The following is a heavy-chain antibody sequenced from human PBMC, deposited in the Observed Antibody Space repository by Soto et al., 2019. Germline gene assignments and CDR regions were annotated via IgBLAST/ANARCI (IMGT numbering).Heavy chain of an antibody. Sequence: EVQLVESGGALVQPGGSLRLSCAASGFIFSNYEMSWVRQAPGKGLEWVSYIDHSGTTIYYADSVKGRFTISRDNAKNSLFLQMNSLRAEDTAVYYCARGHIVATILDSWGQGTLVTVSS. CDR1: GFIFSNYE. CDR3: ARGHIVATILDS. J-gene: IGHJ4*02. D-gene: IGHD5-12*01. V-gene: IGHV3-48*03. CDR2: IDHSGTTI.